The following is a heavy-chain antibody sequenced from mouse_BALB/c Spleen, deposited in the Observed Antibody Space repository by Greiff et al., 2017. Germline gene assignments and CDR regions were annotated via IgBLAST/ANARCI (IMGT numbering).Heavy chain of an antibody. CDR3: NGNDVYTI. CDR1: GFNIKDYY. Sequence: VQLQQSGAELVRSGASVKLSCTASGFNIKDYYMHWVKQRPEQGLEWIGWIDPENGDTEYAPKFQGKATMTADTSSNTAYLQLSSLTSEDTAVYYCNGNDVYTIWGQGTTLTVSS. D-gene: IGHD2-3*01. J-gene: IGHJ2*01. CDR2: IDPENGDT. V-gene: IGHV14-4*02.